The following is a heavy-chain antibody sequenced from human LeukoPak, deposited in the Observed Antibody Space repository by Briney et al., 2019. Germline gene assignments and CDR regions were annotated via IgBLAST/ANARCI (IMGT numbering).Heavy chain of an antibody. CDR2: IWYDGSNK. CDR1: GFTFSSYG. Sequence: LGGSLRLSCAASGFTFSSYGMHWVRQAPGKGLEWVAVIWYDGSNKYYADSVKGRFTISRDNSKNTLYLQMNSLRAEDTAVYYCARERGPYSSSSGPAGWFDPWGQGTLVTVSS. D-gene: IGHD6-13*01. J-gene: IGHJ5*02. CDR3: ARERGPYSSSSGPAGWFDP. V-gene: IGHV3-33*08.